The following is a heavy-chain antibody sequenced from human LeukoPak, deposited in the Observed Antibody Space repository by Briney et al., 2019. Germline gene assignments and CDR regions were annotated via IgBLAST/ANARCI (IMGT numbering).Heavy chain of an antibody. CDR3: AASQGAALDY. V-gene: IGHV4-30-2*01. J-gene: IGHJ4*02. CDR2: IYHSGST. D-gene: IGHD1-26*01. Sequence: SQTLSLTCTVSGGSISSGGYYWSWIRRPPGKGLEWIGYIYHSGSTYYNPSLKSRVTISVDRSKNQFSMKLSSVTAADTAVYYCAASQGAALDYWGQGTLVTVSS. CDR1: GGSISSGGYY.